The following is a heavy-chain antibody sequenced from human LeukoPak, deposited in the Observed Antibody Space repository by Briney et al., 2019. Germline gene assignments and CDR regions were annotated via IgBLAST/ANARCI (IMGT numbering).Heavy chain of an antibody. D-gene: IGHD3-22*01. Sequence: PGGSLRLSCAASGFTFSSYWMSWVRQAPGKGLEWVANIKQDGSEKYYVDSVKGRFTISSDNAKNSLYLQMNSLRAEDTAVYYCARDGTYYYDSSGYGFDYWGQGTLVTVSS. CDR3: ARDGTYYYDSSGYGFDY. J-gene: IGHJ4*02. CDR1: GFTFSSYW. CDR2: IKQDGSEK. V-gene: IGHV3-7*01.